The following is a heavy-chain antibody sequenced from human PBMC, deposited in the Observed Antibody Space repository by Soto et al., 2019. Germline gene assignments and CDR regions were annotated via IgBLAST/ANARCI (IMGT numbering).Heavy chain of an antibody. Sequence: PGGSLRLSCAASGFTFSNAWMSWVRQAPGKGLEWVGRIKSKTDGGTTDYAAPVKGRFTISRDDSKNTLYLQMNSLKTEDTAVYYCTTDGVMIVVVITPGRFWGQGTLVTVSS. D-gene: IGHD3-22*01. CDR3: TTDGVMIVVVITPGRF. CDR1: GFTFSNAW. V-gene: IGHV3-15*01. J-gene: IGHJ4*02. CDR2: IKSKTDGGTT.